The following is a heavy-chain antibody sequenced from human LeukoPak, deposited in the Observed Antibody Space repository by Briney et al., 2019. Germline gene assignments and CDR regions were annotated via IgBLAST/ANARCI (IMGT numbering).Heavy chain of an antibody. V-gene: IGHV3-7*01. Sequence: GGSLRLSCAASGFTFSSYAMSWVRQAPGKGLEWVSNIKQDGGAKYYLDSVKGRFTISRDNAKNSLYLQMNNLGAEETAIYFCAREGYHYDVSHIDYWGQGTLVPVSS. D-gene: IGHD3-22*01. CDR2: IKQDGGAK. CDR1: GFTFSSYA. CDR3: AREGYHYDVSHIDY. J-gene: IGHJ4*02.